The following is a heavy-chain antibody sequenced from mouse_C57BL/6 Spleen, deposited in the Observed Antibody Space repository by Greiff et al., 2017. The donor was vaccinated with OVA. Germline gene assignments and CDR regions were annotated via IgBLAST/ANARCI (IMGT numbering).Heavy chain of an antibody. CDR3: ARYYDYDGDYAMDY. CDR1: GFSLTSYG. J-gene: IGHJ4*01. CDR2: IWSDGST. V-gene: IGHV2-6*03. Sequence: VQLQESGPGLVAPSQSLSITCTVSGFSLTSYGVHWVRQPPGKGLEWLVVIWSDGSTTYNSALKSRLSISKDNSKSQVFLKMNSLQTDDTAMYDCARYYDYDGDYAMDYWGQGTSVTVSS. D-gene: IGHD2-4*01.